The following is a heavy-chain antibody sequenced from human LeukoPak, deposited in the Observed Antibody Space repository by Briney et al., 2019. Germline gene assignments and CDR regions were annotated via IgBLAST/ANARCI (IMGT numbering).Heavy chain of an antibody. Sequence: GGSLRLSCAASGFTFSSYAMSWVRQAPGKGLEWVSSISSSSSYIYYADSVKGRFTISRDNAKNSLYLQMNSLRAEDTAVYYCARGGTDYYYYGMDVWGQGTLVTVSS. J-gene: IGHJ6*02. CDR2: ISSSSSYI. V-gene: IGHV3-21*01. CDR3: ARGGTDYYYYGMDV. CDR1: GFTFSSYA.